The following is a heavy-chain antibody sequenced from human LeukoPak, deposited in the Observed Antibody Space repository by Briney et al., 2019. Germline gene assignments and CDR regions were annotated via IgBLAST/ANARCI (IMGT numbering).Heavy chain of an antibody. D-gene: IGHD5-18*01. V-gene: IGHV4-59*08. CDR3: ARSLRGYRFATDY. Sequence: PSETLSLTCTVSGDSMNSYYWSWLRQPTGKGLEWIGYIYYSGSAKYNPSIKSRVTISVDTSKNQFSLKLSSVTAADTAVYYCARSLRGYRFATDYWGQGTLVTVSS. CDR1: GDSMNSYY. CDR2: IYYSGSA. J-gene: IGHJ4*02.